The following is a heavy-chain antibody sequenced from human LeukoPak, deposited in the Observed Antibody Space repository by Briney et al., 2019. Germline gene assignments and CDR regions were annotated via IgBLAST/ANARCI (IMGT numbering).Heavy chain of an antibody. J-gene: IGHJ4*02. D-gene: IGHD3-22*01. Sequence: ASVKASCKASGYTFTGHYMHWVRQAPGQGLEWMGRINPNSGGTNSAQKFQGRVTMTRDTSISTAYMELSRLRSDDTAVYYCARRYYDSSGYSHFDYWGQGTLVTVSS. CDR2: INPNSGGT. V-gene: IGHV1-2*06. CDR3: ARRYYDSSGYSHFDY. CDR1: GYTFTGHY.